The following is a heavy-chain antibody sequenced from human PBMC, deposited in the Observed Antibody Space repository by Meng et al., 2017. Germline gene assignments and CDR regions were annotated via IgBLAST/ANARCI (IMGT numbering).Heavy chain of an antibody. Sequence: GGSLRLSCAASGFTFSSYGMHWVRQAPGKGLEWVAVIWYDGSNKYYADSVKGRFTISRDNSKNTLYLQMNSLRAEDTAVYYCAKEDTAMVPAGYWGQGTLVTVSS. D-gene: IGHD5-18*01. V-gene: IGHV3-33*06. CDR3: AKEDTAMVPAGY. J-gene: IGHJ4*02. CDR2: IWYDGSNK. CDR1: GFTFSSYG.